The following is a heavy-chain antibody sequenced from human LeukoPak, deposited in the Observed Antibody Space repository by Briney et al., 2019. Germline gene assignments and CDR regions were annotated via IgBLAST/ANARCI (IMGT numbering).Heavy chain of an antibody. CDR1: GFTFSTYS. Sequence: GGSLRLSCAASGFTFSTYSMNWVRQAPGKGLEWISSIRDSSSYIYNADSVKGRFTLSRDNAKNSLYLQMSSLRAEDTAVYYCAREGTAYCGGDCYLDYWGQGTLVTVSS. CDR2: IRDSSSYI. CDR3: AREGTAYCGGDCYLDY. D-gene: IGHD2-21*01. V-gene: IGHV3-21*01. J-gene: IGHJ4*02.